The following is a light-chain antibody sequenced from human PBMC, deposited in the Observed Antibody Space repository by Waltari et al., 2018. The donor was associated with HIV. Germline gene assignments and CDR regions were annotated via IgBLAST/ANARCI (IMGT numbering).Light chain of an antibody. CDR2: ETE. CDR3: LWSYSGVRV. V-gene: IGLV7-46*01. J-gene: IGLJ3*02. Sequence: QVVVTQEPSLSVSPGGTVPVTCASVTGGVSRNLSTHWIQLKPGQAPRTLIYETEERQPGTAGRLAGSLSGGRAALMLAGALPDDEADYYCLWSYSGVRVFGGGTRLTV. CDR1: TGGVSRNLS.